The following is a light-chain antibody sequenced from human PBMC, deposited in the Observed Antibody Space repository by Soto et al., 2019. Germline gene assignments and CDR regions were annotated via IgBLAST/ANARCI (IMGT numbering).Light chain of an antibody. CDR2: KAS. V-gene: IGKV1-5*03. CDR3: QQYNSYSRT. Sequence: DIHMTQSPSTLSASVGDRVTITCRASQSISSWLAWYQQKPGKAPKVLIYKASGLQSGVPSRFSGSGSGKEFTLTISSLQPDDFATYYCQQYNSYSRTFGQGTKLEIK. CDR1: QSISSW. J-gene: IGKJ2*01.